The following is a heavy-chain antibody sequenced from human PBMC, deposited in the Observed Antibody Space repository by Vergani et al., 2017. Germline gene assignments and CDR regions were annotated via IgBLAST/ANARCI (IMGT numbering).Heavy chain of an antibody. CDR1: GFTFSSYG. D-gene: IGHD6-13*01. V-gene: IGHV3-30*02. CDR2: IRYDGSNK. J-gene: IGHJ4*02. CDR3: AKDRHWVAAAGYYFDY. Sequence: VQLLESGGGLVQPGGSLRLSCAASGFTFSSYGMHWVRQAPGKGLEWVAFIRYDGSNKYYADSVKGRFTISRDNSKNTLYLQMNSLRAEDTAVYYCAKDRHWVAAAGYYFDYWGQGTLVTVSS.